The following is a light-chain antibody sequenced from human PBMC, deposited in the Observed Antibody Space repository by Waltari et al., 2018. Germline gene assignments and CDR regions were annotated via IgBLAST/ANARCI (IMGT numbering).Light chain of an antibody. V-gene: IGLV1-44*01. CDR2: GNY. J-gene: IGLJ2*01. CDR3: AAWDNSLNGVV. Sequence: QSVLTQPPSASGTPGQRVTISCSGSSSNIGSNSVNWYQQLPGTAPKLLVYGNYQRPSEIPDRGSGSKSGTSASLAISGLQSQDEADYYCAAWDNSLNGVVFGGGTKLTV. CDR1: SSNIGSNS.